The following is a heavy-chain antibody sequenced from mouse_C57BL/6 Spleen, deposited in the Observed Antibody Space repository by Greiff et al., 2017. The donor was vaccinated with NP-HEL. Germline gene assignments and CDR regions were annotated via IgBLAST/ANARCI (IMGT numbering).Heavy chain of an antibody. Sequence: EVQLVESGGGLVKPGGSLKLSCAASGFTFSDYGMHWVRQAPEKGLEWVAYISSGSSTIYYADTVKGRFTISRDNAKNTLFLQMTSLRSEDTAMYYCASPYYYGSSPWFAYWGQGTLVTVSA. V-gene: IGHV5-17*01. CDR1: GFTFSDYG. D-gene: IGHD1-1*01. CDR3: ASPYYYGSSPWFAY. J-gene: IGHJ3*01. CDR2: ISSGSSTI.